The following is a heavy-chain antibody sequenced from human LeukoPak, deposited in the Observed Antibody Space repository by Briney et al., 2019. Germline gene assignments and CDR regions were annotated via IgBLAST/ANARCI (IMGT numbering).Heavy chain of an antibody. CDR3: ARLWQNWFDP. V-gene: IGHV4-39*01. CDR2: IYYSGST. Sequence: PSETLSLTCTVSGGSISSSSYYWGWIRQPPGKGLEWIGSIYYSGSTYYNPSLKSRVTISADTSKNQFSLKLSSVTAADTAVYYCARLWQNWFDPWGQGTLVTVSS. J-gene: IGHJ5*02. CDR1: GGSISSSSYY.